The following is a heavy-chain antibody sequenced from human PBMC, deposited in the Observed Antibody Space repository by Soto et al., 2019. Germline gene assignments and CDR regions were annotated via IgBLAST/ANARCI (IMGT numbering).Heavy chain of an antibody. V-gene: IGHV3-23*01. J-gene: IGHJ5*02. D-gene: IGHD4-4*01. CDR2: ISGSGGST. CDR3: AKVWRNTAVTPDWFDP. Sequence: PGGSLRLSCEASGFTFSSYTMSWVRLAPGKGQEWVSAISGSGGSTCYSDSVKGRFTSSSDNYKNRLYLQMNRLRAEDTAVYYCAKVWRNTAVTPDWFDPRCQGTLVTVSS. CDR1: GFTFSSYT.